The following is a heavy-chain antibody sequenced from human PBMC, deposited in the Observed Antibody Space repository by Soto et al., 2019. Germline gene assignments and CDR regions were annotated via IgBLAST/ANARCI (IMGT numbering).Heavy chain of an antibody. V-gene: IGHV3-7*01. D-gene: IGHD3-9*01. CDR2: IKQDGSEK. CDR3: ARALSPELRYFDWLLSSLYYYYGMDV. J-gene: IGHJ6*02. Sequence: GSLRLSCAASGFTFSSYWMSWVRQAPGKGLEWVANIKQDGSEKYYVDSVKGRFTISRDNAKNSLYLQMNSLRAEDTAVYYCARALSPELRYFDWLLSSLYYYYGMDVWGQGTTVTVSS. CDR1: GFTFSSYW.